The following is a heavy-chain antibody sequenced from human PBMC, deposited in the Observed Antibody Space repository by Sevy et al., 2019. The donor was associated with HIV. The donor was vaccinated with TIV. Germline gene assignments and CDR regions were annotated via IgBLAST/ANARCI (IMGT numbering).Heavy chain of an antibody. D-gene: IGHD6-13*01. CDR1: GFTFSSYS. CDR2: ISSSGII. V-gene: IGHV3-48*01. CDR3: AKNTAAAGTGGFDY. Sequence: GGSPRLSCAASGFTFSSYSVNWVRQAPGKGLEWVSYISSSGIIYYADSVEGRFTISRDNAKNSLYLQMNSLRAEDTAVYYCAKNTAAAGTGGFDYWGQGTLVTVSS. J-gene: IGHJ4*02.